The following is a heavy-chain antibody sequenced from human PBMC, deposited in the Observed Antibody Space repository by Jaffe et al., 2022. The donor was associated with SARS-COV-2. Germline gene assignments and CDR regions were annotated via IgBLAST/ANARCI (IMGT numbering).Heavy chain of an antibody. J-gene: IGHJ4*02. Sequence: QVQLVESGGGVVQPGRSLRLSCAASGFTFSSYGMHWVRQAPGKGLEWVAVISYDGSNKYYADSVKGRFTISRDNSKNTLYLQMNSLRAEDTAVYYCAKEYQPPWGVFDYWGQGTLVTVSS. CDR1: GFTFSSYG. CDR2: ISYDGSNK. D-gene: IGHD2-2*01. V-gene: IGHV3-30*18. CDR3: AKEYQPPWGVFDY.